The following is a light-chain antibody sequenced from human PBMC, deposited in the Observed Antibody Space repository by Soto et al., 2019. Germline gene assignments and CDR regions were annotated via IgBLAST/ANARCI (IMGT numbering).Light chain of an antibody. CDR1: QSIRRF. CDR2: QAS. J-gene: IGKJ4*01. CDR3: QQANSFPLT. Sequence: DIQMTQPPSSLSASVGDRVTITCRASQSIRRFLAWYQQKPGKAPKLLIYQASNLESGVPSRFSGSGSGTEFTLTISSLQPEDFATYYCQQANSFPLTFGGGTKVDIK. V-gene: IGKV1-5*03.